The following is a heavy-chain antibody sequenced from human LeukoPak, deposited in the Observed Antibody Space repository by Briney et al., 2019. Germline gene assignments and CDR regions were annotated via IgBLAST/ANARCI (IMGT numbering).Heavy chain of an antibody. D-gene: IGHD3-22*01. CDR1: GYSLTSYW. CDR2: IYPGDSDT. Sequence: GESLKISCKGYGYSLTSYWIGWVRQMPGKGLEWMGIIYPGDSDTRYSPSFQGQVTISADKSISTAYLQWSSLKASDTAMYYCARQWDTYYYDSSGYPAFDIWGQGTMVTVSS. V-gene: IGHV5-51*01. CDR3: ARQWDTYYYDSSGYPAFDI. J-gene: IGHJ3*02.